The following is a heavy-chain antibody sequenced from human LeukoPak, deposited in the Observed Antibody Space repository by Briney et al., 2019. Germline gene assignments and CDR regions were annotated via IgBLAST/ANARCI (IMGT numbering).Heavy chain of an antibody. CDR2: VYYSGST. CDR1: GDSISSGGYY. V-gene: IGHV4-31*03. D-gene: IGHD2-2*01. CDR3: ARGKDIVVVPAAPRWFDP. Sequence: SQTLSLTCTVSGDSISSGGYYWSWIRQHPGKGLEWIGYVYYSGSTYYNPSLKSRVTISVDTSKNQFSLKLSSVTAADTAVYYCARGKDIVVVPAAPRWFDPWGQGTLVTVSS. J-gene: IGHJ5*02.